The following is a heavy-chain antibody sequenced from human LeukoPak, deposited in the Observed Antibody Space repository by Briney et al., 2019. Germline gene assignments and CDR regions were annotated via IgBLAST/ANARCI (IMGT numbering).Heavy chain of an antibody. D-gene: IGHD6-19*01. CDR2: ISGSGGST. Sequence: PGGSLRLSCAASGFTFSSYAMSWVRQAPGKGLEWVSAISGSGGSTYYADSVKGRFTISRDNSKNTLYLQMNSLRAEDTAVYYCAKGSTFTAASSSDFDYWGQGTLVTVSS. CDR3: AKGSTFTAASSSDFDY. CDR1: GFTFSSYA. J-gene: IGHJ4*02. V-gene: IGHV3-23*01.